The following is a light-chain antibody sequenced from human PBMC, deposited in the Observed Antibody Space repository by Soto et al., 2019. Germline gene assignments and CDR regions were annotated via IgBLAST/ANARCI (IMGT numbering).Light chain of an antibody. CDR2: WAS. CDR3: HQYYRSPWT. V-gene: IGKV4-1*01. Sequence: DIELTQSPDSLAVSPGERATISCKSSQSVSYSSNDRNFVAWYQQKAGQSPKLLLHWASIRESGVPDRFSGSASGTDFNLTISGLQAEDVAVYYCHQYYRSPWTFGQGTRVEIK. CDR1: QSVSYSSNDRNF. J-gene: IGKJ1*01.